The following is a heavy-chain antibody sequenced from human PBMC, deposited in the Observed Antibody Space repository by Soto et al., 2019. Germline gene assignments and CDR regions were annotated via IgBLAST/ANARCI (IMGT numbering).Heavy chain of an antibody. CDR2: IYTSGST. CDR3: ARGPGGSGSYYYYYGMDV. Sequence: QVQLQESGPGLVKPSETLSLTCTVSGGSISSYYWSWIRQPAGKGLEWIGRIYTSGSTNYNPSLKSRVTMSVDTSKNLFSLKLSSVTAADTAVYYCARGPGGSGSYYYYYGMDVWGQGTTVTVSS. V-gene: IGHV4-4*07. CDR1: GGSISSYY. D-gene: IGHD3-10*01. J-gene: IGHJ6*02.